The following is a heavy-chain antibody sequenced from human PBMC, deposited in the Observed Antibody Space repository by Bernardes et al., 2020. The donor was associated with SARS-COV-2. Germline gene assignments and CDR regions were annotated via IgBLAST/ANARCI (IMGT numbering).Heavy chain of an antibody. CDR3: ARGGYDSSGNYYYYGMDV. CDR2: INHSGST. D-gene: IGHD3-22*01. J-gene: IGHJ6*02. CDR1: GGSFSGYY. V-gene: IGHV4-34*01. Sequence: SETLSLTCAVYGGSFSGYYWSWIRQPPGKGLEWIGEINHSGSTNYNPSLKSRVTISVDTSKNQFSLKLSSVTAADTAVYYCARGGYDSSGNYYYYGMDVWGQGTTVTVSS.